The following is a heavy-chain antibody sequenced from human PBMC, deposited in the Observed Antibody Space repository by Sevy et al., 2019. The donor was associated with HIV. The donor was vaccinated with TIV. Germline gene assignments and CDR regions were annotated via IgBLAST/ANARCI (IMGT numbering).Heavy chain of an antibody. CDR2: INQSGSS. CDR1: GGSFSDYY. J-gene: IGHJ4*02. V-gene: IGHV4-34*01. Sequence: SETLSLTCAVYGGSFSDYYWSWIRQPPGKGLEWIGEINQSGSSNYNPSLKSRVTISVDTSKNQFSLKLSSVTAADTAVYYCAREGYNSAAFDYWGQGTLVIVSS. CDR3: AREGYNSAAFDY. D-gene: IGHD1-1*01.